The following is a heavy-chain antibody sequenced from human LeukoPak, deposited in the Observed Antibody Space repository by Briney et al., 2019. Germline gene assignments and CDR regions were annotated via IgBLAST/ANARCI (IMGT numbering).Heavy chain of an antibody. J-gene: IGHJ5*02. D-gene: IGHD4-11*01. V-gene: IGHV4-39*07. Sequence: SETLSLTCTVSGGSISSSSYYWGWIRQPPGKGLEWIGSIYYSGSTYYNPSLKSRVTISVDTSKNQFSLKLRSVTAADTAVYYCARDPPYSDYVNWFDPWGQGTLVTVSS. CDR3: ARDPPYSDYVNWFDP. CDR1: GGSISSSSYY. CDR2: IYYSGST.